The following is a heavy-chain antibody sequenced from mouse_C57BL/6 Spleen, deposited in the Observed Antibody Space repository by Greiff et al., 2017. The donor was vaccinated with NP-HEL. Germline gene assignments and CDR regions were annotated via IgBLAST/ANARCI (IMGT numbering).Heavy chain of an antibody. V-gene: IGHV6-3*01. D-gene: IGHD2-5*01. Sequence: EVMLVESGGGLVQPGGSMKLSCVASGFTFSNYWMNWVRQSPEKGLEWVAQIRLKSDNYATHYAESVKGRFTISRDDSKSSVYLQMNNLMAEDTGIYYCTYYSNYVYAMDYWGQGTSVTVSS. CDR2: IRLKSDNYAT. CDR3: TYYSNYVYAMDY. J-gene: IGHJ4*01. CDR1: GFTFSNYW.